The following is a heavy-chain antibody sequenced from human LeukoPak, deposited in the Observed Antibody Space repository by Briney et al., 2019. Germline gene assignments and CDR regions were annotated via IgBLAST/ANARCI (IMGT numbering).Heavy chain of an antibody. D-gene: IGHD1-26*01. CDR2: IYYSGST. CDR3: ARAVGATPPYCMDV. V-gene: IGHV4-39*01. J-gene: IGHJ6*03. Sequence: SSETLSLTCTVSGGSISSSSYYWGWIRQPPGKGLEWIGSIYYSGSTYYNPSLKSRVTISVDTSKNQFSLKLSSVTAADTAVYYCARAVGATPPYCMDVWGKGTTVTVSS. CDR1: GGSISSSSYY.